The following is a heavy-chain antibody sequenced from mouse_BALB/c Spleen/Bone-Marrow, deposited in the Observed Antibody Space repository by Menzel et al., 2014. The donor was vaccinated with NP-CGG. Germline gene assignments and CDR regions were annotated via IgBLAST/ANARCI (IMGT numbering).Heavy chain of an antibody. D-gene: IGHD3-3*01. Sequence: QVQLQQSGAELARPGASVKMSCKASGYTFTSYPMNWVKQRPGQGLEWIGYINPSSGYSNYNQKFKDKATLTADKSSSTAYMQLSSLTSEDSAVYYCTRRAAYYFDYWGLGTTLTVSS. CDR3: TRRAAYYFDY. V-gene: IGHV1-4*01. CDR1: GYTFTSYP. J-gene: IGHJ2*01. CDR2: INPSSGYS.